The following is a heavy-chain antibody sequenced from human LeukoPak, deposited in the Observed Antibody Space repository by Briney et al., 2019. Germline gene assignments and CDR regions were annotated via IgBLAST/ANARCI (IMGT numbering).Heavy chain of an antibody. CDR1: GFTFSNYA. V-gene: IGHV3-23*01. Sequence: QPGGSLRLSCAASGFTFSNYAMSWVRQAPGEGLEWVSTISGNGGRTYYADSVKGRFTISRDNSRNTLNLHMSSLRVEDTAVYYCAKFDYGDYWGQGTLVTVSS. J-gene: IGHJ4*02. CDR3: AKFDYGDY. D-gene: IGHD4-17*01. CDR2: ISGNGGRT.